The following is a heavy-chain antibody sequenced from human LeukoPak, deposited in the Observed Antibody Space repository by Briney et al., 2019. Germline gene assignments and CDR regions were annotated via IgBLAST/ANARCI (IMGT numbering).Heavy chain of an antibody. CDR1: GFTVSSND. J-gene: IGHJ4*02. CDR2: ISGSGSDGST. Sequence: GGSLRLSCAASGFTVSSNDMSWVRQAPGKGLEWVSGISGSGSDGSTYYADSVKGRFTISRDNSKNTLYLQMNGLRAEDTAVYYCAKYSHDSSGSYDYWGQGTLVTVSS. V-gene: IGHV3-23*01. CDR3: AKYSHDSSGSYDY. D-gene: IGHD3-22*01.